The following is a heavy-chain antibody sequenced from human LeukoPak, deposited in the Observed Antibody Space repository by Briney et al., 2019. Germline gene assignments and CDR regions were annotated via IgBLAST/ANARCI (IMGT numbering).Heavy chain of an antibody. CDR1: GFTFSSYA. CDR3: ARYYDSSGYPFDY. Sequence: GGSLRLSCAASGFTFSSYAMSWVRQAPGKGLEWVSYISSSSSTIYYADSVKGRFTISRDNAKNSLYLQMNSLRAEDTAVYYCARYYDSSGYPFDYWGQGTLVTVSS. V-gene: IGHV3-48*01. CDR2: ISSSSSTI. D-gene: IGHD3-22*01. J-gene: IGHJ4*02.